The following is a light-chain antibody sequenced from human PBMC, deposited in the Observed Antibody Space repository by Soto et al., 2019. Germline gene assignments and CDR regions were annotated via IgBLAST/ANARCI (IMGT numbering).Light chain of an antibody. CDR2: GAS. CDR1: QSVSSSS. J-gene: IGKJ1*01. Sequence: ETVLTQSPGTLSLSPGERATLSCRASQSVSSSSLAWYQQKPGQAPRLLIYGASSRATGIPATFSGSGSGTEFTLTISSLQSEDFAVYYCQQYDNWPWTFGQGTKVDIK. CDR3: QQYDNWPWT. V-gene: IGKV3-20*01.